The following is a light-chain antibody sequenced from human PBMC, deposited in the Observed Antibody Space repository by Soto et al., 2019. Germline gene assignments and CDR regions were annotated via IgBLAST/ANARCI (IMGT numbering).Light chain of an antibody. CDR1: QSVSRN. J-gene: IGKJ1*01. Sequence: EIFMSQSPDTPSVSPGVHDTLSCRASQSVSRNLAWYQQKPGQAPRLLIYGASTRATGIPARFSVSGSGTEFTLTLSRLQPEDFAVYYCQQYNNWPRTFGQGTKVDIK. V-gene: IGKV3-15*01. CDR2: GAS. CDR3: QQYNNWPRT.